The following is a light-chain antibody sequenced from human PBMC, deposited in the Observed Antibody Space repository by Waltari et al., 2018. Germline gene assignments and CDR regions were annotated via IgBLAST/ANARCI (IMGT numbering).Light chain of an antibody. CDR3: QQYYSTPYT. V-gene: IGKV1-NL1*01. CDR1: QDISNS. J-gene: IGKJ2*01. Sequence: DIQMIQSLSSLSACVGHRVTITCQANQDISNSLSWYQQKPDAAPKLLLYAASRLLSGVPSSFSGSGSGTDYTLTISSLQHEDFATYYCQQYYSTPYTFGQGTKLVI. CDR2: AAS.